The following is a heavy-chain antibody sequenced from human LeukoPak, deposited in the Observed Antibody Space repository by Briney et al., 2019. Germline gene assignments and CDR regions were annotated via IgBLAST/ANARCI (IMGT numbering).Heavy chain of an antibody. CDR3: ATGIDYYDSTGDPHQGRV. CDR1: GGTFSYV. D-gene: IGHD3-22*01. J-gene: IGHJ6*02. CDR2: IIPILGIT. V-gene: IGHV1-69*04. Sequence: SVKVSCKASGGTFSYVISWVRQAPGQGFEWMGKIIPILGITNYSQKLQGRVAITADKSTSSAFMELSSLRSEDTAVYYCATGIDYYDSTGDPHQGRVWGQGTTVIVSS.